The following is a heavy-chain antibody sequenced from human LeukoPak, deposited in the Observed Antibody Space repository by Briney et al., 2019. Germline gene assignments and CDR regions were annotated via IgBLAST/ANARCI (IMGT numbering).Heavy chain of an antibody. CDR3: ARQEEYYGSGSYFDY. V-gene: IGHV4-39*01. CDR1: GGSISSRSDY. CDR2: VYYSGNT. D-gene: IGHD3-10*01. J-gene: IGHJ4*02. Sequence: PSETLSLTCTVSGGSISSRSDYWGWIRQPPGKGLEWLGSVYYSGNTYYNPSLKSRVTISVDTSKNQISLKLSSVTAADTAMYYCARQEEYYGSGSYFDYRGQGTLVTVSS.